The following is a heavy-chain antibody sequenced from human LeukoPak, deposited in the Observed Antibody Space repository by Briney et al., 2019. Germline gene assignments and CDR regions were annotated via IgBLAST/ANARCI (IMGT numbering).Heavy chain of an antibody. J-gene: IGHJ6*02. Sequence: GASVKVSCKAPGGTFSSYAISWVRQAPGQGLEWMGGIIPIFGTANYAQKFQGRVTITADESTSTAYMELSSLRSEDTAVYYCARGKYSYGFGYYYYGMDVWGQGTTVTVSS. CDR2: IIPIFGTA. D-gene: IGHD5-18*01. CDR1: GGTFSSYA. V-gene: IGHV1-69*13. CDR3: ARGKYSYGFGYYYYGMDV.